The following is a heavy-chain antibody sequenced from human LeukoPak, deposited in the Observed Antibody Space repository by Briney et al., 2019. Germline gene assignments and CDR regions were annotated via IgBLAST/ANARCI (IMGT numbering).Heavy chain of an antibody. D-gene: IGHD1-26*01. J-gene: IGHJ6*03. Sequence: PGGSLRLSCAASGFTFSSYEMNWVRLAPGKGLEWVSYISSSGSTIYYADSVKGRFTISRDNAKNSLYLQMNSLRAEDTAVYYCAGIVGATSPYYYYYMDVWGKGTTVTISS. CDR1: GFTFSSYE. V-gene: IGHV3-48*03. CDR2: ISSSGSTI. CDR3: AGIVGATSPYYYYYMDV.